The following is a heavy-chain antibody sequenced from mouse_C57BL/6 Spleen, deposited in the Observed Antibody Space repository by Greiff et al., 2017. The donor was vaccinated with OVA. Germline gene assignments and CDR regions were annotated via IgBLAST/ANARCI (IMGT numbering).Heavy chain of an antibody. J-gene: IGHJ1*03. D-gene: IGHD2-1*01. V-gene: IGHV5-9-1*02. CDR3: TVEGYGNYPNWYFDV. CDR1: GFTFSSYA. Sequence: EVNLVESGEGLVKPGGSLKLSCAASGFTFSSYAMSWVRQTPEKRLEWVAYISSGGDYIYYADTVKGRFTIPRDNARNTLYLQMSSLKSEDTAMYYCTVEGYGNYPNWYFDVWGTGTTVTVSS. CDR2: ISSGGDYI.